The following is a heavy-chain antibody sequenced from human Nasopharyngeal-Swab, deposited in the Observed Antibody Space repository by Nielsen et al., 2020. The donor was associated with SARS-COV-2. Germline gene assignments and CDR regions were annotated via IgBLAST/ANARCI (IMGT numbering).Heavy chain of an antibody. CDR3: ASHFPNIGYSSGWYGGFDY. CDR1: GGSISSYY. J-gene: IGHJ4*02. Sequence: SETLSLTCTVSGGSISSYYWNWIRQPPGKGLEWIGYIYYSGSTSYNPSLKSRITISVDTSKNQFSLKLSSVTAADTAVYYCASHFPNIGYSSGWYGGFDYWGQGTLVTVSS. D-gene: IGHD6-19*01. V-gene: IGHV4-59*13. CDR2: IYYSGST.